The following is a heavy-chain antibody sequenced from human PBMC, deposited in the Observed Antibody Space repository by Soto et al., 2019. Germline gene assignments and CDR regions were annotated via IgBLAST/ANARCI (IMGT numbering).Heavy chain of an antibody. V-gene: IGHV3-23*04. CDR2: ISGSGGST. Sequence: EVQLVESGGGLVQPGGSLRLSCAASGFTFSSYAMGWVRQAPGKGLEWVSAISGSGGSTYYADSVKGRFTISRDNSKNTLYLQMNSLRAEDTAVYYCAKGGGYSYGYQSYFDYWGQGTLVTVSS. CDR1: GFTFSSYA. D-gene: IGHD5-18*01. CDR3: AKGGGYSYGYQSYFDY. J-gene: IGHJ4*02.